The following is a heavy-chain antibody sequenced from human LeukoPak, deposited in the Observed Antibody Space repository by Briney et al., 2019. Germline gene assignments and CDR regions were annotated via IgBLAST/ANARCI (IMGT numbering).Heavy chain of an antibody. V-gene: IGHV3-49*04. CDR1: GFTFGDDA. CDR2: IRSKAYGGTT. Sequence: GGSQRLSCTASGFTFGDDAMSWDRQAPGKGLEWVGFIRSKAYGGTTEYAASVKGRFTISRDDSKSIAYLQMNSLKTEDTAVYYCTREDYYYMDVWGKGTTLTVSS. CDR3: TREDYYYMDV. J-gene: IGHJ6*03.